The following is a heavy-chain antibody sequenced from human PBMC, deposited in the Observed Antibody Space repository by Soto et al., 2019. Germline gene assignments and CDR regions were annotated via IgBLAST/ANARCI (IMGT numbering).Heavy chain of an antibody. CDR3: AKGVYSFDY. CDR2: LTNSGSDT. Sequence: EVQLLESGGGLVQPGGSLTLSCAASGFTFSLFAMAWVRQAPGKGLEWVSRLTNSGSDTYYSDSVKGRFAISRDNSKNTLYLQLNSLRVEDTALYYCAKGVYSFDYWGQGTLVTVSS. J-gene: IGHJ4*02. CDR1: GFTFSLFA. V-gene: IGHV3-23*01. D-gene: IGHD2-8*01.